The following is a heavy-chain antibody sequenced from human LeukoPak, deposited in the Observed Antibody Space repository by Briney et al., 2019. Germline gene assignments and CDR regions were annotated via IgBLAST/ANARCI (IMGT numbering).Heavy chain of an antibody. Sequence: TETLSLTCAVYGGSFSGYYWSWIRQPPGKGLEWIGEINHSGSTNYNPSLKSRVTISVDTSKNQFSLKLSSVTAADTAVYYCARRSSYSYFQHWGQGTLVTVSS. CDR3: ARRSSYSYFQH. J-gene: IGHJ1*01. CDR2: INHSGST. D-gene: IGHD3-3*01. V-gene: IGHV4-34*01. CDR1: GGSFSGYY.